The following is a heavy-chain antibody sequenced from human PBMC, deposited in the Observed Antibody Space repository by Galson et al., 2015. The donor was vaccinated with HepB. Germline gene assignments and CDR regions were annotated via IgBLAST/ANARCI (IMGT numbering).Heavy chain of an antibody. V-gene: IGHV3-30-3*01. CDR3: VKPRGEGAGDYQNRYFDL. CDR2: ISYTGSYT. D-gene: IGHD4-17*01. J-gene: IGHJ2*01. Sequence: SLRISCAASGFSFNYFPMHWVRQAPGKGLEWVAVISYTGSYTNYADFGKGRFTISRDNSKNALYLQMDSLRVDDTALYYCVKPRGEGAGDYQNRYFDLRGRGTLVTVSS. CDR1: GFSFNYFP.